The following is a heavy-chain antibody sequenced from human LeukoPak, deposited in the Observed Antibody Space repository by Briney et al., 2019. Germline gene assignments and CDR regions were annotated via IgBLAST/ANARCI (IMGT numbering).Heavy chain of an antibody. V-gene: IGHV3-53*01. D-gene: IGHD1-26*01. CDR1: GFTVSSIH. J-gene: IGHJ4*02. CDR2: IYSGGST. CDR3: ARSPGRWELPRFDY. Sequence: GGSLRLSCAASGFTVSSIHMVWVRQAPGKGLEWVSVIYSGGSTYYADSVKGRFTISRDNSKNTLYLQMNSLRAEDTAVYYCARSPGRWELPRFDYWGQGTLVTVSS.